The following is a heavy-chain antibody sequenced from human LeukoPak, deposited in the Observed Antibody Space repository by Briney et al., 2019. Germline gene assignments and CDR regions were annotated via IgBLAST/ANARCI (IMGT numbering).Heavy chain of an antibody. V-gene: IGHV4-59*01. J-gene: IGHJ4*02. CDR3: ARDKSLRGNWFGNDY. Sequence: SETLSLTCTVSGGSINSYLWSWLRQSPGKGPEWIGYISNSGSTNYNPSLRSRVTISLDTSKNQFSLRLSFVTAADTAVYYCARDKSLRGNWFGNDYWGQGTLVTVSS. D-gene: IGHD3-10*01. CDR2: ISNSGST. CDR1: GGSINSYL.